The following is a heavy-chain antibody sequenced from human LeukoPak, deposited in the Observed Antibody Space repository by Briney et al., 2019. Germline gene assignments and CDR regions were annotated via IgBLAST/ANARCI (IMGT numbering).Heavy chain of an antibody. CDR3: ARDNGGAYYRVVYYFDC. CDR2: ISYEGSNK. CDR1: GFTFSTSA. D-gene: IGHD3-22*01. Sequence: GGSLRLSCAASGFTFSTSAMHWVGQAPGKGLEWVAVISYEGSNKYYADSVKGRFTISRDNSKNTLYLQMNSLRAEDTAVYFCARDNGGAYYRVVYYFDCWGQGTLVTVSS. V-gene: IGHV3-30*04. J-gene: IGHJ4*02.